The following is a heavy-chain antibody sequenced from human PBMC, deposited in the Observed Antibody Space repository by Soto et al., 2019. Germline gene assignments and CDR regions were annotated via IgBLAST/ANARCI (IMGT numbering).Heavy chain of an antibody. D-gene: IGHD2-15*01. Sequence: QVQLVESGGGVVQPGTSLRLSCAVSGFSFSSYAMHWVRQAPGKGLEWVAVISHDGNKKFYADSVKGRFTISRDNSKNTLYLHINRLRAEDTAIYYCAREGYCSGCGCYSEPCDYWGQGTLVTLSS. CDR2: ISHDGNKK. V-gene: IGHV3-30-3*01. J-gene: IGHJ4*02. CDR1: GFSFSSYA. CDR3: AREGYCSGCGCYSEPCDY.